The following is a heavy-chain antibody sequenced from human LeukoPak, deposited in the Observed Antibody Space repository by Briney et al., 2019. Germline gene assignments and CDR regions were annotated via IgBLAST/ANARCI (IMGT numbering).Heavy chain of an antibody. CDR3: ARGMSSEFDY. D-gene: IGHD6-6*01. CDR2: INPSGCNT. CDR1: VYTLTSYF. J-gene: IGHJ4*02. V-gene: IGHV1-46*01. Sequence: ASVKVSCKASVYTLTSYFMHWVRQAPGQGLEWMGIINPSGCNTGYAQKFQGRLSMTRDTSTNTVYMVLRSLRSEDTAVYYCARGMSSEFDYWGQGTLVTVSS.